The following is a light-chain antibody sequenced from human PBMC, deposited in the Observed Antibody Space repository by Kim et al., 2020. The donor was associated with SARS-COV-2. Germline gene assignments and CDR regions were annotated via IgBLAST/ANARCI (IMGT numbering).Light chain of an antibody. Sequence: ASVGDRVTITCQASQDISNYLNWDQQKPGKAPKLLIYNASNLEKGVPSRCSGSGSGTDFAFTSSSLRTEDIATYYCQQYDNLPFTFGPRTKVDIK. CDR1: QDISNY. V-gene: IGKV1-33*01. J-gene: IGKJ3*01. CDR2: NAS. CDR3: QQYDNLPFT.